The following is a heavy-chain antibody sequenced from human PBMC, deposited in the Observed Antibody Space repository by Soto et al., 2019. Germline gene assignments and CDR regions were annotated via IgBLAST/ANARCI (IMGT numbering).Heavy chain of an antibody. CDR3: ARPPTNYGDFVGPFDY. D-gene: IGHD4-17*01. J-gene: IGHJ4*02. CDR2: LSPDGRST. Sequence: EVQLVESGGGLVQPGGSLRLSCAASGFTFSDYWMHWLRQAPGKGLVWVSRLSPDGRSTSYADSVKGRFTISRDNAKNTLYLQMNSLRAEDTAVYYCARPPTNYGDFVGPFDYWGQGALVTVSS. V-gene: IGHV3-74*01. CDR1: GFTFSDYW.